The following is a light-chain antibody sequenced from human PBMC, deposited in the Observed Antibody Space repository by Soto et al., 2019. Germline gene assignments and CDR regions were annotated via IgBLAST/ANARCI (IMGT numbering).Light chain of an antibody. Sequence: EVVITQSPATLSVSPGERATLSCRASQSFRGLLAWYQQKPGQAPRLLIYGASTRATGIPARFSGSGSGTEFTLAISSLQSEDFAVYYCQQYNNWPRTFGQGTKVDIK. V-gene: IGKV3-15*01. CDR2: GAS. J-gene: IGKJ1*01. CDR1: QSFRGL. CDR3: QQYNNWPRT.